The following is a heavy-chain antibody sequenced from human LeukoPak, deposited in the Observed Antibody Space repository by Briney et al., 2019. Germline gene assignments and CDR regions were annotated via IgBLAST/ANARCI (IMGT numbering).Heavy chain of an antibody. Sequence: GASAKVSCKASGYTFTGYYMHWVRQDPGQGLEWMGWINPNSGGNNYTQKFQGRVAMARDTSISTAYMELIRRSSDDTAVYYCARGDPVADTSDFDNWGQGTMVTVSS. V-gene: IGHV1-2*02. D-gene: IGHD6-19*01. J-gene: IGHJ4*02. CDR3: ARGDPVADTSDFDN. CDR2: INPNSGGN. CDR1: GYTFTGYY.